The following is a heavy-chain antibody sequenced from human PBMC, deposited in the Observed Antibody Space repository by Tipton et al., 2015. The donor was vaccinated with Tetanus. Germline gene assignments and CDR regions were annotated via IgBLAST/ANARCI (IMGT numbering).Heavy chain of an antibody. CDR3: VRDRNWGPFDP. D-gene: IGHD7-27*01. CDR2: ISGGGVST. CDR1: GFTFSSYA. Sequence: SLRLSCAASGFTFSSYAMNWVRQAPGKGLEWVSAISGGGVSTYYADSVKGRFTISRDNSKNTLYLQMNSLRADDTAIYYCVRDRNWGPFDPWGKGTLVTVSS. V-gene: IGHV3-23*01. J-gene: IGHJ5*02.